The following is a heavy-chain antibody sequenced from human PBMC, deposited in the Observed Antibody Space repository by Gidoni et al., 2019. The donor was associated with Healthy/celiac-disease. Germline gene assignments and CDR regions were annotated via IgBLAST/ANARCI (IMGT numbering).Heavy chain of an antibody. CDR1: GFTFSSYA. Sequence: EVQLLESGGGLVQPGGSLRLSCAASGFTFSSYAMSWVRQAPGKGLDWVSAIIGSGVSTYYADSVKGRFTISRDNSKNTLYLQMNSRRAEDTAVYYCAKWKRKVVATYAQFYYYGMDVWGQGTTVTVSS. V-gene: IGHV3-23*01. D-gene: IGHD5-12*01. CDR3: AKWKRKVVATYAQFYYYGMDV. CDR2: IIGSGVST. J-gene: IGHJ6*02.